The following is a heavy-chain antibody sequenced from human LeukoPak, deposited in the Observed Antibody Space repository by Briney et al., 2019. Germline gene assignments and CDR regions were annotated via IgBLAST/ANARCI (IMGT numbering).Heavy chain of an antibody. CDR3: AREGVVAAAGRTDY. D-gene: IGHD6-13*01. CDR2: IYTSSST. Sequence: PSQTLSLTCTVSGGSISSGSYYWSWIRQPAGKGLEWIGRIYTSSSTNYNPSLKSRVTISVDTSKNQFSLKLSSVNAADTAVYYCAREGVVAAAGRTDYWGQGTLVTVSS. V-gene: IGHV4-61*02. CDR1: GGSISSGSYY. J-gene: IGHJ4*02.